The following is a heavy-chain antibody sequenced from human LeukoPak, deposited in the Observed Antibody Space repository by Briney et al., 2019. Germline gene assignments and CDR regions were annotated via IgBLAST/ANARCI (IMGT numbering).Heavy chain of an antibody. CDR2: INHSGST. J-gene: IGHJ6*03. Sequence: SETLSLTCAVYGGSFSGYYWSWIRQPPGKGLEWIGEINHSGSTNYNPSLKGRVTISVDTSKNQFSLKLSSVTAADTAVYYCAREYSSPNYYYYYMDVWGKGTTVTVSS. CDR1: GGSFSGYY. V-gene: IGHV4-34*01. CDR3: AREYSSPNYYYYYMDV. D-gene: IGHD6-6*01.